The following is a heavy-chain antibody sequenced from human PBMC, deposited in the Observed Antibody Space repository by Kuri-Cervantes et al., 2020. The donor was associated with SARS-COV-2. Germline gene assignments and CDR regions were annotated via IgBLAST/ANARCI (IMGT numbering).Heavy chain of an antibody. CDR3: ARDKDWGYGFDI. D-gene: IGHD7-27*01. CDR1: GYTFTSYG. J-gene: IGHJ3*02. V-gene: IGHV1-18*01. CDR2: ISTYNGNT. Sequence: ASVKVSCKASGYTFTSYGISWVRQAPGQGLEWMGRISTYNGNTNYAQKLQGRVTMTTDTSTSTAYMEMRSLRLDDTAMYYCARDKDWGYGFDIWGQGTRVTGSS.